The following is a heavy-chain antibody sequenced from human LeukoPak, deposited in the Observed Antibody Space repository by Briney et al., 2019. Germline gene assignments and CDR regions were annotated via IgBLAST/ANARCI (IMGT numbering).Heavy chain of an antibody. V-gene: IGHV3-30*02. CDR1: GFTFSNYG. Sequence: GESLRLSCAASGFTFSNYGMHWVRQAPGKGLEWVAFIRYDGTNKYYADSVKGRFTISRDNSKNTLYLQMNSLRAEDTAVFYCATFPYYFDSSGSYYFDFWGQGTLVTVSS. J-gene: IGHJ4*02. CDR3: ATFPYYFDSSGSYYFDF. D-gene: IGHD3-22*01. CDR2: IRYDGTNK.